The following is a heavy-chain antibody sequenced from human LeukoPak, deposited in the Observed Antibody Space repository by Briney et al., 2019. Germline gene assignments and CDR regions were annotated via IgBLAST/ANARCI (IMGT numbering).Heavy chain of an antibody. Sequence: KTGGSLRLSCAASGFTFRDYNMSWIRQAPGKGLEYISYINTDGGSIYYAGSVKGRFTISRDNAKNSLYLQMNNVRAEDTAVYYCARTSTDCLDCWGQGTLVTVSS. V-gene: IGHV3-11*04. CDR1: GFTFRDYN. J-gene: IGHJ4*02. CDR3: ARTSTDCLDC. D-gene: IGHD2-21*02. CDR2: INTDGGSI.